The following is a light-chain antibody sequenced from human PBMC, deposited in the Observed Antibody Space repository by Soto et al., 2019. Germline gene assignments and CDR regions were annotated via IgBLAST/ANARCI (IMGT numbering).Light chain of an antibody. CDR1: HSLVHSNGDTY. V-gene: IGKV2-24*01. Sequence: DVVMTQTPLPSPVTLGQPASISCRSSHSLVHSNGDTYLTWYQQRPGQPPGLLICKTSKRFSGVPDRISGSGAWTDFTLKISRVEAEDVGVYYCMQLTHFPWTFGQGTRVEIQ. CDR3: MQLTHFPWT. J-gene: IGKJ1*01. CDR2: KTS.